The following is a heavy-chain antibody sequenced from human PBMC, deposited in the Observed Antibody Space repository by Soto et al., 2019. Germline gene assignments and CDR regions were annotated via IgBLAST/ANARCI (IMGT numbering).Heavy chain of an antibody. J-gene: IGHJ4*02. V-gene: IGHV3-23*01. CDR2: ISTSGGDT. CDR3: AKDEYYYSRSGYYIFDS. D-gene: IGHD3-22*01. Sequence: GGSLRLSCAASGFTFSNYAMSWVRQAPGKGLEWVSSISTSGGDTYDADSVKGRFTISRDNSKNTLYLQMNSLRAEDTAIYYCAKDEYYYSRSGYYIFDSWGQGTLVTVSS. CDR1: GFTFSNYA.